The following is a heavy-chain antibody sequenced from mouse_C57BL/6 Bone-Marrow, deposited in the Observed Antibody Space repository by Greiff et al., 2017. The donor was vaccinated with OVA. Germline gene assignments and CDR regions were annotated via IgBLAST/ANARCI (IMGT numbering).Heavy chain of an antibody. CDR3: AREDYGYDAYFDY. CDR1: GYTFTDYY. J-gene: IGHJ2*01. V-gene: IGHV1-19*01. Sequence: VQLQQSGPVLVKPGASVKMSCKASGYTFTDYYMNWVKQSHGKSLEWIGVINPYNGGTSYNQKLKGKATLTVDKSSSTAYMELNSLTSEDSAVYYCAREDYGYDAYFDYWGQGTTLTVSS. CDR2: INPYNGGT. D-gene: IGHD2-2*01.